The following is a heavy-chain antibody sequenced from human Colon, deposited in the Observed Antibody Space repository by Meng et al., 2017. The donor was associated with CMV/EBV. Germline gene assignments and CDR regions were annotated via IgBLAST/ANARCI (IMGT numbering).Heavy chain of an antibody. CDR2: VNTGNGNT. CDR3: ARGYTSGCRDY. D-gene: IGHD6-19*01. J-gene: IGHJ4*02. Sequence: SCKESGFTFNTYSIHWVRQAPGQRLEWMGWVNTGNGNTKYSRNFQGRVTITRDSSATTTYMELNSLTSEDTAVYYCARGYTSGCRDYWGQGTLVTVSS. CDR1: GFTFNTYS. V-gene: IGHV1-3*04.